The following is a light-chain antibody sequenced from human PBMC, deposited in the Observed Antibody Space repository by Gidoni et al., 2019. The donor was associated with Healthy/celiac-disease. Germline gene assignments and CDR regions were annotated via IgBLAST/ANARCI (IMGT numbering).Light chain of an antibody. Sequence: EIVMKQSPATMSVSPGERATLSCRASQSVSSTLAWYQQKPGQAPRLLNYGASTRATGIPARFSGSGSGTEFTLTISSLQSEDFAVYYCQHYNNWPPWTFGQGTKVEIK. V-gene: IGKV3-15*01. CDR3: QHYNNWPPWT. J-gene: IGKJ1*01. CDR2: GAS. CDR1: QSVSST.